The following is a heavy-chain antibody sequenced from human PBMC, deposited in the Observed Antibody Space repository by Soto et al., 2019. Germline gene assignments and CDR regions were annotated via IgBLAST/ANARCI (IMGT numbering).Heavy chain of an antibody. CDR1: GFTFSSYA. Sequence: EVQLLESGGGLVQPGGSLRLSCAASGFTFSSYAMSWVRQAPGKGLEWVSAISGSGGSTYYADSVKGRFTISRDNSKNPLYLQMNSLRAEDTAVYYCAKGLRSRIIQPLYGMDVWGQGTTVTVSS. J-gene: IGHJ6*02. V-gene: IGHV3-23*01. D-gene: IGHD5-18*01. CDR2: ISGSGGST. CDR3: AKGLRSRIIQPLYGMDV.